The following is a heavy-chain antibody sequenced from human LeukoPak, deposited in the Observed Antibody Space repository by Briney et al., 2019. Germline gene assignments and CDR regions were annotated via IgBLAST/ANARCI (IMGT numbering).Heavy chain of an antibody. D-gene: IGHD7-27*01. V-gene: IGHV4-59*01. CDR3: ARGDWGSPDYYYMDV. CDR1: GGSISSYY. Sequence: PSETLSLTCTVSGGSISSYYWSWLRQPPGKGLEWIGYIYYSGSTNYNPSLKSRVTISVDTSKNQFSLKLRSVTAADTAVYYCARGDWGSPDYYYMDVWGKGTTVTISS. CDR2: IYYSGST. J-gene: IGHJ6*03.